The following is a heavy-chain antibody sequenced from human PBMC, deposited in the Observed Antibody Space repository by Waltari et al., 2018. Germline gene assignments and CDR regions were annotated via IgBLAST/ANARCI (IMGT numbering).Heavy chain of an antibody. CDR2: LYSGGST. V-gene: IGHV3-53*02. CDR1: GFTFSSTY. CDR3: ARVLGGSGTNWYFDL. Sequence: EVQLVEIGGDLMQPGGSLRLSCAHSGFTFSSTYMIWVRQAPGNGLAWVSLLYSGGSTYYPASVKGRFSISRDNSRNTLYLQMSGLRAEDTAVYYCARVLGGSGTNWYFDLWGRGTLVTVSS. D-gene: IGHD3-10*01. J-gene: IGHJ2*01.